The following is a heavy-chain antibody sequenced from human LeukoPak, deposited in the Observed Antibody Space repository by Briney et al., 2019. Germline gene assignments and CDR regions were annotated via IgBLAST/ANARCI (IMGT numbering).Heavy chain of an antibody. CDR1: GGTFSSYA. V-gene: IGHV1-69*04. J-gene: IGHJ4*02. Sequence: SVKVSCKSSGGTFSSYAISWVRQAPGQGLEWMGRIIPILGIANYAQKFQGRVTITADKSTSTAYMELSSLRSEDTAVYYCARCFYGSGSYPFDYWGQGTLVTVSS. CDR3: ARCFYGSGSYPFDY. CDR2: IIPILGIA. D-gene: IGHD3-10*01.